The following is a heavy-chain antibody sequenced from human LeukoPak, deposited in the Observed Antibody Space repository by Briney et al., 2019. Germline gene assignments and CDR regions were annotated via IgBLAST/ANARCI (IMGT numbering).Heavy chain of an antibody. CDR2: INHSGST. CDR3: AREGSYYDSSGLYYMDV. Sequence: PSETLSLTCAVYGGSFSGYYWSWIRQPPGKGLEWIGEINHSGSTNYNPSLKSRVTISVETSKNQFSLKLSSVTAADTAVYYCAREGSYYDSSGLYYMDVWGKGTTVTVSS. J-gene: IGHJ6*03. CDR1: GGSFSGYY. D-gene: IGHD3-22*01. V-gene: IGHV4-34*01.